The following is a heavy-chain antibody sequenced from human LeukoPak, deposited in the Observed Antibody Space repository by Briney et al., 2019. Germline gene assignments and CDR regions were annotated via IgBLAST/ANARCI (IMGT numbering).Heavy chain of an antibody. Sequence: PGGSLRLSCTASGFTFSSYAMNWVRQAPGQGLEWVSAISGSGYSTFYADSMKGRFTISRDNSKNTLYLQMNSLRAEDTAVYYCARHGGPRPLAGTLLFDYWGQGTLVTVSS. CDR1: GFTFSSYA. CDR3: ARHGGPRPLAGTLLFDY. CDR2: ISGSGYST. D-gene: IGHD6-19*01. J-gene: IGHJ4*02. V-gene: IGHV3-23*01.